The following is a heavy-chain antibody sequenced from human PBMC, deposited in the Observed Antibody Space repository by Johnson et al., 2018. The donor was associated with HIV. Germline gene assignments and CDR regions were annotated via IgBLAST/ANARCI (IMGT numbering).Heavy chain of an antibody. CDR3: TPDGYNLGGAFDI. CDR2: IKSKTDGGTT. V-gene: IGHV3-15*01. Sequence: VQLVESGGGLVKPGGSLRVSCAASGFTFNNAWMSWVRQAPGKGLEWIGRIKSKTDGGTTDYAAPVKGRFTISRDDSKNTRYLQMNSLKTEDTAMYYCTPDGYNLGGAFDIWGQGTMVTVSS. J-gene: IGHJ3*02. D-gene: IGHD5-24*01. CDR1: GFTFNNAW.